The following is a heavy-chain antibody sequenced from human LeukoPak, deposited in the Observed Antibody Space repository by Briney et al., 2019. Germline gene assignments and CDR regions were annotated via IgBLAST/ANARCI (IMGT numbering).Heavy chain of an antibody. V-gene: IGHV4-34*01. D-gene: IGHD6-19*01. CDR3: ARRGAGYSSGWYVNY. Sequence: RSQSLSPAWAVYGASFSGYYWGWIRQSPGKGLERIGESNHNESTNYNPSLKSRVTISVDTSKNQFSLMLSSVTAADTAVYYCARRGAGYSSGWYVNYWGQGTLVTVSS. J-gene: IGHJ4*02. CDR1: GASFSGYY. CDR2: SNHNEST.